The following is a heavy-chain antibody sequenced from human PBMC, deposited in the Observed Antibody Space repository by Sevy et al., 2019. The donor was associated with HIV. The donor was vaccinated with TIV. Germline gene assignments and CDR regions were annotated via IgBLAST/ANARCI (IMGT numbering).Heavy chain of an antibody. D-gene: IGHD3-10*01. CDR2: ISYDGNNK. V-gene: IGHV3-30*18. Sequence: GGSLRLSCEASGFTFSSYAIHWVRQTPGKGLEWVAVISYDGNNKYYADSVKGRFTVSRDNSKNTLYAQMNSLRAEDTAVYYCAKDHNLWSEGGFLHHWGQGTLVTVSS. CDR3: AKDHNLWSEGGFLHH. J-gene: IGHJ1*01. CDR1: GFTFSSYA.